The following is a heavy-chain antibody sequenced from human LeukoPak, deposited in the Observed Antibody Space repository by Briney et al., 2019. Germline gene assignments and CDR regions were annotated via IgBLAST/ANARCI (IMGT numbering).Heavy chain of an antibody. J-gene: IGHJ6*03. CDR2: IYYSGSS. CDR3: ARVPRSYYYYYMDV. Sequence: SETLSLTCNVSGGSISGYHWSWIRQPPGKGLEWLGYIYYSGSSNYNPSLKSRVTMSADTSKNQFSLKLSSVTAADTAVYYCARVPRSYYYYYMDVWGKGTTVTVSS. V-gene: IGHV4-59*01. CDR1: GGSISGYH.